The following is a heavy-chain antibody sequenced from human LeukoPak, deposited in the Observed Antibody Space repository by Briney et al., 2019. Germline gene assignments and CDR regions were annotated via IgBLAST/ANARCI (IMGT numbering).Heavy chain of an antibody. CDR2: IKQDGSQE. V-gene: IGHV3-7*04. Sequence: GGSLRLSCVASGLYFSAYLMSWVRQAPGKGLEWVANIKQDGSQEFYLDSVKGRFTISRDNGNSSLYLHMSRLRVEDTAVYYCARDLKGFNLWGQGALVTVSS. CDR1: GLYFSAYL. J-gene: IGHJ5*02. CDR3: ARDLKGFNL.